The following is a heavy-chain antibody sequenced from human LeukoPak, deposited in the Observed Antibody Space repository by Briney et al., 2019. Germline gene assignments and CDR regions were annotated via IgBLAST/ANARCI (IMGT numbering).Heavy chain of an antibody. CDR3: ARGRDFILDAAMGFDY. V-gene: IGHV1-8*03. CDR1: GGTFSSYA. D-gene: IGHD5-18*01. J-gene: IGHJ4*02. CDR2: MNPNSGNT. Sequence: ASVKVSCKASGGTFSSYAISWVRQATGQGLEWMGWMNPNSGNTGYAQKFQGRVTITRNTSISTAYMELSSLRSEDTAVYYCARGRDFILDAAMGFDYWGQGTLVTVSS.